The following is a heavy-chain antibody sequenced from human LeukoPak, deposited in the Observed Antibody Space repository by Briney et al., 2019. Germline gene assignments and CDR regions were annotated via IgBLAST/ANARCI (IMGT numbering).Heavy chain of an antibody. CDR2: ISYDGSNK. J-gene: IGHJ6*02. CDR3: ARDQPVLLWFGEPSSGMDV. Sequence: GGSLRLSCAASGFPFSSYSMTWVRQAPGKGLEWVAVISYDGSNKYYADSVKGRFTISRDNSKNTLYLQMNSLRAEDTAVYYCARDQPVLLWFGEPSSGMDVWGQGTTVTVSS. CDR1: GFPFSSYS. V-gene: IGHV3-30-3*01. D-gene: IGHD3-10*01.